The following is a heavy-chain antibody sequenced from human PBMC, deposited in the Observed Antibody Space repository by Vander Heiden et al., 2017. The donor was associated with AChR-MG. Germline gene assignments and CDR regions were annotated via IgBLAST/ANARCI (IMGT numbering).Heavy chain of an antibody. CDR3: AHRGYNWNRFDY. D-gene: IGHD1-20*01. J-gene: IGHJ4*02. V-gene: IGHV2-5*02. CDR1: GFSLSTSGVG. Sequence: QITLKESGPTLVKPTQTLTLTCTFSGFSLSTSGVGVGWIRQPPGKALEWLALIYWDDDKRYRPSLKSRLTIPKDTSKNQVVLTMTNMDPVDTATYYCAHRGYNWNRFDYWGQGTLVTVSS. CDR2: IYWDDDK.